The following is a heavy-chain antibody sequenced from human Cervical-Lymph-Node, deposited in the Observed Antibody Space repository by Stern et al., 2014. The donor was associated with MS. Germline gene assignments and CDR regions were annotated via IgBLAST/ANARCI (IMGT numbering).Heavy chain of an antibody. D-gene: IGHD1-1*01. CDR1: GGSISSSGFY. J-gene: IGHJ4*02. CDR3: ARQGGRYSPKN. Sequence: QLQLQESGPGLVKPSETLSLTCTVSGGSISSSGFYWGWIRQPPGKGLEWIATISYSGRTYYNSSINSRDTMSADPHKNKVSLTLSSVTAADTAVYYCARQGGRYSPKNWGQGTLVTVSS. CDR2: ISYSGRT. V-gene: IGHV4-39*01.